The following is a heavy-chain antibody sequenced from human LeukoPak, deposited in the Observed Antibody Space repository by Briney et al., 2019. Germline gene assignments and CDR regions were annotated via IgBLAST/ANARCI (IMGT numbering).Heavy chain of an antibody. CDR1: GYTFTSYG. CDR2: ISAYNGNT. CDR3: ARLVSAHDYSNYQYGMDV. V-gene: IGHV1-18*01. Sequence: EASVKVSCKASGYTFTSYGISWVRQAPGQGLEWMGWISAYNGNTNYAQKLQGRVTMTTDTSTSTAYMELRSLRSDDTAVYYCARLVSAHDYSNYQYGMDVWGQGTTVTVSS. D-gene: IGHD4-11*01. J-gene: IGHJ6*02.